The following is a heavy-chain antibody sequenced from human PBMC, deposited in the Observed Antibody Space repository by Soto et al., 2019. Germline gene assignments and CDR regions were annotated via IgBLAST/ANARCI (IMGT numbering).Heavy chain of an antibody. CDR2: ISHDGSDK. CDR1: GFTFINYG. J-gene: IGHJ6*02. V-gene: IGHV3-30*03. D-gene: IGHD2-15*01. CDR3: ELPWIPSRRGGGTSDGMDV. Sequence: QVQLVESGGGVVQPGRSLRLSCATSGFTFINYGMHWVRQAPGTGLEWVAVISHDGSDKYYGDSVKGRFTVSRDNFEITLYLHLNSWRPEETALYYCELPWIPSRRGGGTSDGMDVWGQGTTVIVSS.